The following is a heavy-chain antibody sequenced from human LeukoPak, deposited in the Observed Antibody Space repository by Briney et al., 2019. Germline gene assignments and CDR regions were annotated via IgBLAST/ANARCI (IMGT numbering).Heavy chain of an antibody. J-gene: IGHJ3*02. CDR2: IYYSGST. D-gene: IGHD6-19*01. CDR1: GGSISSYY. V-gene: IGHV4-59*01. CDR3: ARYSSGWRSFDI. Sequence: SETLSLTCTVSGGSISSYYWSWIRQPPGKGLEWIGYIYYSGSTNYNPSLKSRVTISVDTSKNQFSLNLSSVTAADTAVYYCARYSSGWRSFDIWGQGTMVTVSA.